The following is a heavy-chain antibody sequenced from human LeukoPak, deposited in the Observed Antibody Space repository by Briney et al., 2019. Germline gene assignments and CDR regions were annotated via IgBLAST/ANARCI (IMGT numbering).Heavy chain of an antibody. CDR1: GGSISSSSYY. J-gene: IGHJ3*02. CDR3: ARQVMDYDFWSGYYAHAFDI. V-gene: IGHV4-39*01. CDR2: TYYSGST. D-gene: IGHD3-3*01. Sequence: SETLSLTCTVSGGSISSSSYYWGWIRQPPGKGLEWIGSTYYSGSTYYNPSLKSRVTISVDTSKNQFSLKLSSVTAADTAAYYCARQVMDYDFWSGYYAHAFDIWGQGTMVTVSS.